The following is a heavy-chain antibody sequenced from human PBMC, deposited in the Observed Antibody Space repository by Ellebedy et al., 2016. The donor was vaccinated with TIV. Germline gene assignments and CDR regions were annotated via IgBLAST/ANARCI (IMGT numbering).Heavy chain of an antibody. J-gene: IGHJ3*02. CDR3: ARGPYGSGSGDAFDI. CDR1: GGTFSNSA. V-gene: IGHV1-46*01. Sequence: AASVKVSCKASGGTFSNSAINWARQAPGQGLEWMGIINPRDDTKSYAQNFQGRVTVTRDTSTSTVYMELSSLRSEDTAVYYCARGPYGSGSGDAFDIWGQGTMVTVSS. CDR2: INPRDDTK. D-gene: IGHD3-10*01.